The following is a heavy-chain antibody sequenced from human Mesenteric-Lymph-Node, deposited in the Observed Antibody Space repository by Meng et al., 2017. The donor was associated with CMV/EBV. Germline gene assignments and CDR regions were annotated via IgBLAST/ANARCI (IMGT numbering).Heavy chain of an antibody. CDR1: GYTFSNYG. D-gene: IGHD3-10*01. CDR2: IRAGNGNI. Sequence: SGYTFSNYGIHWVRQAPGQRLERMGWIRAGNGNIKYLQKFQDRVTITRDTSTNTAYMELSSLRSEDTAVYYCARESSHYYGSGSYDYWGQGTLVTVSS. J-gene: IGHJ4*02. V-gene: IGHV1-3*01. CDR3: ARESSHYYGSGSYDY.